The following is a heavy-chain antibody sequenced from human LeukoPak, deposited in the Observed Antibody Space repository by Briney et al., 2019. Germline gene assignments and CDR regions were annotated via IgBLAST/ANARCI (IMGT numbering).Heavy chain of an antibody. CDR3: AREDSEAFDI. J-gene: IGHJ3*02. CDR1: EFAFGSYA. V-gene: IGHV3-21*01. CDR2: MSTNGRYI. D-gene: IGHD3-10*01. Sequence: GGSLRLSCAASEFAFGSYAMNWVRQAPGKGLEWVSSMSTNGRYIYYADSVKGRFTISRDNAKNSLYLQMNSLRAEDTALYYCAREDSEAFDIWGQGTMVTVSS.